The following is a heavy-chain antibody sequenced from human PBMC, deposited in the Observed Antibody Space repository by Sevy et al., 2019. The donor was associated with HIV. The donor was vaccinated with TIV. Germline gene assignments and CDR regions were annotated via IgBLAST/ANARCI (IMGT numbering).Heavy chain of an antibody. Sequence: GGSLRLSCAASGFTSNRYSMHWVRQAPGKGLEWVATISFDATNKHYADSVKGRFTISRDNFQNSLFLQMDSLRPEDTAVYYCALERLSSDVAEYFQNWGQGTLVTVSS. V-gene: IGHV3-30-3*01. CDR1: GFTSNRYS. CDR3: ALERLSSDVAEYFQN. J-gene: IGHJ1*01. CDR2: ISFDATNK. D-gene: IGHD1-1*01.